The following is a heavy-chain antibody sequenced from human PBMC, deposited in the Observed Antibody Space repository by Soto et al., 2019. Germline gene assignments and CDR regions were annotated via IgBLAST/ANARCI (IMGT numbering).Heavy chain of an antibody. V-gene: IGHV3-9*01. CDR1: GFTFENYA. Sequence: EVQLVESGGGWVQPGRSLRLSCAASGFTFENYAMHWVRQGPGKGLEWVAGISWKSGSIGYADSVRGRFTISRDNAKNSLHLQMNSLRPEDTALYYCAKDKVYSNYQYYFASWGQGTLVTVSS. D-gene: IGHD4-4*01. CDR3: AKDKVYSNYQYYFAS. CDR2: ISWKSGSI. J-gene: IGHJ4*02.